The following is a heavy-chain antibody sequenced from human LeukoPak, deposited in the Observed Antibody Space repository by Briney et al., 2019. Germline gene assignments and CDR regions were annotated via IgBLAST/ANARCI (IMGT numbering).Heavy chain of an antibody. V-gene: IGHV4-34*01. Sequence: SETLSLTCAVYGGSFSGYYWSWIRQPPGKGLEWIGEINHSGSTNYNPSLKSRVTISVDTSKNQCSLKLSSVTAADTAVYYCARGTEYSSGGSSGFDPWGQGTLVTVSS. J-gene: IGHJ5*02. CDR3: ARGTEYSSGGSSGFDP. CDR2: INHSGST. D-gene: IGHD6-19*01. CDR1: GGSFSGYY.